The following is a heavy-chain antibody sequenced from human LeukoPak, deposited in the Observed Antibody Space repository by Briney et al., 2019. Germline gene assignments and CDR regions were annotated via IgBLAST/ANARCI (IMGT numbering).Heavy chain of an antibody. V-gene: IGHV1-69*05. D-gene: IGHD2-2*01. CDR2: IIPIFGTA. Sequence: SVKVSCKASGGTFSSYAISWVRQAPGQGLEWMGGIIPIFGTANYAQKFQGRATITTDESTSTAYMELSSLRSEDTAVYYCASVYCSSTSCYYYFDYWGQGTLVTVSS. CDR1: GGTFSSYA. CDR3: ASVYCSSTSCYYYFDY. J-gene: IGHJ4*02.